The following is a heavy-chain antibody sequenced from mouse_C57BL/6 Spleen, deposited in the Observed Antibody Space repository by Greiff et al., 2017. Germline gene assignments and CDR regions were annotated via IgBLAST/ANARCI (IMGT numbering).Heavy chain of an antibody. J-gene: IGHJ2*01. CDR1: GYTFTSYW. CDR2: IHPNSGSN. V-gene: IGHV1-64*01. D-gene: IGHD1-1*01. Sequence: QVQLQQPGAELVKPGASVKLSCKASGYTFTSYWMHWVKQRPGQGLEWIGMIHPNSGSNNYNEKFKSKATLTVDKSSSTAYMQLSSLTSEDSAVYYWARTITTVVASYYWGQSTTLTVSS. CDR3: ARTITTVVASYY.